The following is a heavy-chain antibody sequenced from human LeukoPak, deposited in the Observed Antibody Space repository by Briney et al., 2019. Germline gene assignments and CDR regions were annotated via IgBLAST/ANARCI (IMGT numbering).Heavy chain of an antibody. CDR1: AGSISSYY. CDR3: QTARGGWYYFDY. CDR2: LYYSGST. Sequence: SETLSLTCTVSAGSISSYYWSWSRHPPGQALEWIGYLYYSGSTNYNPSLKSRVTIPVDTSKNHFSLKLSSVNASSTAVSFFQTARGGWYYFDYWGQGTLVTVSS. V-gene: IGHV4-59*01. D-gene: IGHD6-19*01. J-gene: IGHJ4*02.